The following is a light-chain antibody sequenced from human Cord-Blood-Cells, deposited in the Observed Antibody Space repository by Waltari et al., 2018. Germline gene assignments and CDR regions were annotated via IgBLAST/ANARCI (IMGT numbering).Light chain of an antibody. CDR3: QSYDSSLSGWV. Sequence: QSVLPQPPSVSGAPVQRVTIACTGSSSNHGAGYAVTWYQQLQGTAPKLLIYCSSNLPSGVPDRFSGSKSGTSASLAITGLQAEDEADYYCQSYDSSLSGWVFGGGTKLTVL. J-gene: IGLJ3*02. CDR2: CSS. CDR1: SSNHGAGYA. V-gene: IGLV1-40*01.